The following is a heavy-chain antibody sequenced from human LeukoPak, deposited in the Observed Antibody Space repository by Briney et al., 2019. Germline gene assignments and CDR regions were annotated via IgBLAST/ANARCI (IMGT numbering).Heavy chain of an antibody. CDR2: INQDGSEQ. D-gene: IGHD2-15*01. V-gene: IGHV3-7*01. J-gene: IGHJ4*02. CDR1: GFTFRSHW. Sequence: PGGSLRLSCAASGFTFRSHWMSWVRQAPGKGLELVANINQDGSEQYYVDSVKGRFTISRDNAKNSLFPQMNSLRAEDTATYYCARDHVVDGLVFDYWGQGTLVTVSS. CDR3: ARDHVVDGLVFDY.